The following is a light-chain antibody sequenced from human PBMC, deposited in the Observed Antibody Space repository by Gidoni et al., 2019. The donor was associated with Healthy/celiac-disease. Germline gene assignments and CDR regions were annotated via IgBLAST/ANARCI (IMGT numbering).Light chain of an antibody. CDR1: QSISSW. CDR2: KAS. V-gene: IGKV1-5*03. CDR3: QQYNXYLT. Sequence: DIQMTQSPSTLSASVADRVTITCRASQSISSWLAWYQQKPGKAPKLLIYKASSLESGVPSRFSGSGSGTEFTLTISSLQPDDFATYYCQQYNXYLTFGGXTKVE. J-gene: IGKJ4*01.